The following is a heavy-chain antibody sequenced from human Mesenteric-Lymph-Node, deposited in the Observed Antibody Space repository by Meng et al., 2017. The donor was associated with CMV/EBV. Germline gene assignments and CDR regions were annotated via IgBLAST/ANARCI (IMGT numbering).Heavy chain of an antibody. CDR3: AHSGDDFWAWFEANDAFDI. CDR1: GFSLSTSGVG. CDR2: IYWNDDK. D-gene: IGHD3-3*01. V-gene: IGHV2-5*01. J-gene: IGHJ3*02. Sequence: SGPTLVKPTQTLTLTCTFSGFSLSTSGVGLGWIRQPPGKALEWLALIYWNDDKRYSPSLKSRLTITKDTSKNQVVLTMTNMDPVDTATYYCAHSGDDFWAWFEANDAFDIWGQGTMVTVSS.